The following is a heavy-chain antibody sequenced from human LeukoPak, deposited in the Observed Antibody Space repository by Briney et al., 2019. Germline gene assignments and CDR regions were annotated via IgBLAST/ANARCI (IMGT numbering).Heavy chain of an antibody. CDR1: GYTFTGYY. Sequence: GASVKVSCKASGYTFTGYYMHWVRQAPGQGLEWMGWINPNSGGTNYAQKFQGRVTMTRDTSISTAYMELSRLRSDDTAVYYCARGDLYLGPDEDGYRSTPPFDFDYWGQGTLVTVSS. D-gene: IGHD5-24*01. J-gene: IGHJ4*02. CDR3: ARGDLYLGPDEDGYRSTPPFDFDY. CDR2: INPNSGGT. V-gene: IGHV1-2*02.